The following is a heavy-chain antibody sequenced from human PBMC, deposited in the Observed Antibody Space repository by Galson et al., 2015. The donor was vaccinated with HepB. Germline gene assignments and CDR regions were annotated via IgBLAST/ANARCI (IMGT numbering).Heavy chain of an antibody. J-gene: IGHJ6*02. CDR3: AYDSDV. D-gene: IGHD5-12*01. Sequence: CAISGDSVASNSAVWNWIRQSPSRGLEWLGRTYFRSKWHNDYGISVKSRISINADTSQNQFSLHLSSVTPEDTAVYYCAYDSDVWGQGTTVIVSS. CDR2: TYFRSKWHN. V-gene: IGHV6-1*01. CDR1: GDSVASNSAV.